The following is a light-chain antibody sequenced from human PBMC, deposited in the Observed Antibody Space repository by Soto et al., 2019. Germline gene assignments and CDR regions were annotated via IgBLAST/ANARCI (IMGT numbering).Light chain of an antibody. CDR3: QQYGSSPIT. J-gene: IGKJ5*01. V-gene: IGKV3-20*01. Sequence: ELVLTQSPGTLSLSPGASAALSCSASQPVSSNFLAWYQQKPGQAPRLLIYAASSRATGIPDRFSGSGSGTDFSLTINRLEPEDFAMYFCQQYGSSPITFGQGTRLEIK. CDR1: QPVSSNF. CDR2: AAS.